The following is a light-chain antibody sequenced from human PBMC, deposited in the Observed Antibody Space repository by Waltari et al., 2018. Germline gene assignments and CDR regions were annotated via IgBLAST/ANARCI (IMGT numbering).Light chain of an antibody. V-gene: IGKV3-11*01. Sequence: TVLTQSPATLSLSPGERATLSCRASEDVSIYLAWYQQKPGQAPRLLIYDASNRATGIPARFSGSGSGTDFTLTISSLEPEDFALYYCQQRRNWPPLTFGGGTKVE. CDR3: QQRRNWPPLT. CDR1: EDVSIY. CDR2: DAS. J-gene: IGKJ4*01.